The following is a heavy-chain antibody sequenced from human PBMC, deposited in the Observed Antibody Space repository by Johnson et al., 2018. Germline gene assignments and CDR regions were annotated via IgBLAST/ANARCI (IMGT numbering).Heavy chain of an antibody. V-gene: IGHV3-49*03. CDR3: TRGGYSPAV. CDR1: GFTFGDYA. CDR2: IKSKTYGGTT. J-gene: IGHJ3*01. Sequence: QLVESGGGLIQPGRSLRLSCTASGFTFGDYAMSWFRQAPGKGLEWVGFIKSKTYGGTTEYAASVKGRFTISRDDSESIAYLQMNSLKTEDTGVYYCTRGGYSPAVWGQGTMVTVSS. D-gene: IGHD2-15*01.